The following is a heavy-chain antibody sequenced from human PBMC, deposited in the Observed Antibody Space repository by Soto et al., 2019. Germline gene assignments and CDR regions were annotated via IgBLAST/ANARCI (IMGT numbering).Heavy chain of an antibody. Sequence: PXGSLSLSFEASGLNFTKHPMIWVRQGPGKGLEWVAAISGRTGDTAYADSVRGRFTLSRDSSTYTMFLQMNSLRAEDTAVYYCGVQYDYWGQGTLVTVSS. CDR1: GLNFTKHP. CDR3: GVQYDY. J-gene: IGHJ4*02. V-gene: IGHV3-23*01. CDR2: ISGRTGDT.